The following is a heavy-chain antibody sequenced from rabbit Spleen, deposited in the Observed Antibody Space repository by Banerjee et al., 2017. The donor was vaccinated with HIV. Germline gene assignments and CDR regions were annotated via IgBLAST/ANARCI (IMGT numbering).Heavy chain of an antibody. CDR2: IDPVFGSA. Sequence: QLKETGGGLVQPGGSLTLACKASGFDFSSYYMSWVRQAPGKGLEWIGYIDPVFGSAYYASWVNGRFSISRENTQNTVSLQLNSLTAADTATYFCARDLDGVIGWNFGWWGPGTLVTVS. CDR1: GFDFSSYY. J-gene: IGHJ4*01. CDR3: ARDLDGVIGWNFGW. V-gene: IGHV1S7*01. D-gene: IGHD1-1*01.